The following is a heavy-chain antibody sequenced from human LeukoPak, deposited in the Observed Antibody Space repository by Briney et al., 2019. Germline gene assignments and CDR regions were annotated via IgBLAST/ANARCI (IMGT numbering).Heavy chain of an antibody. V-gene: IGHV1-46*01. D-gene: IGHD3-22*01. CDR2: INPSGGST. Sequence: WASVKVSCKASGYTFTSYYMHWVRQAPGQGLEWLGIINPSGGSTSYAQKFQGRVTMTRDTSTSTVYMELSSLRSEDTAVYYCARGITMIVVVHPGRAFDIWGQGTMVTVSS. CDR3: ARGITMIVVVHPGRAFDI. CDR1: GYTFTSYY. J-gene: IGHJ3*02.